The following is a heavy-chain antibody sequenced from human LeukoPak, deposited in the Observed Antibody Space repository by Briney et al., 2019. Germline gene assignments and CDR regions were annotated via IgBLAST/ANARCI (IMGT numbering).Heavy chain of an antibody. CDR3: TRDPATVVANY. CDR2: ISYDGSNK. D-gene: IGHD4-23*01. J-gene: IGHJ4*02. V-gene: IGHV3-30-3*01. Sequence: GRSLRPSCAASGFTFSSYAMHSVRQAPGNWLEWVAVISYDGSNKYYADSVKGRFTISRDNSKNTLYLQMNSLRADDTAVYYCTRDPATVVANYWGQGTLVTVSS. CDR1: GFTFSSYA.